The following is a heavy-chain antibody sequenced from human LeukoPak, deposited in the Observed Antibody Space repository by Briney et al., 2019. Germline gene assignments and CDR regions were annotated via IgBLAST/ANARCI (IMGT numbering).Heavy chain of an antibody. CDR2: IYSGGST. CDR3: ARGDAYYFDY. Sequence: GGSLRLSCAASGFTVSSNYMSWVRQAPGKGLEWVSVIYSGGSTYYADSVKGRFTISRDNSKNALYPQMNSLRAEDTAVYYCARGDAYYFDYWGQGTLVTVSS. V-gene: IGHV3-53*01. CDR1: GFTVSSNY. J-gene: IGHJ4*02.